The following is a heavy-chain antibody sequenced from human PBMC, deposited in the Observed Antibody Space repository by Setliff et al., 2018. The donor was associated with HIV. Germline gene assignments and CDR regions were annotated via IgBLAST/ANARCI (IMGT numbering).Heavy chain of an antibody. CDR1: GYTFTDYY. V-gene: IGHV1-2*02. CDR3: ARGKPIFGVNNWLDP. CDR2: INSDSGGT. D-gene: IGHD3-3*01. J-gene: IGHJ5*02. Sequence: ASVKVSCKASGYTFTDYYMHWVRQAPGQGLEWMGWINSDSGGTNYAQRFQGRITMTRDTSTNTVYMELNKLRSDDTAVYYCARGKPIFGVNNWLDPWGQGTLVTVSS.